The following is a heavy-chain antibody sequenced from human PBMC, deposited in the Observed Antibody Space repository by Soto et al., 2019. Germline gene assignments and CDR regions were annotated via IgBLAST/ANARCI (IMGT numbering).Heavy chain of an antibody. D-gene: IGHD3-22*01. Sequence: EVQLSESGGGLVQPGGSLRLSCATSGFTFSSYAMNWVRQAPGKGLEWVSGISGSGGSTYYADSVKGRFTISRDNSKNTLYLIMNSLRAEDTAVYYCAKGLRIDYHDSSGYLRYFDYWGQGSLVTVSS. CDR3: AKGLRIDYHDSSGYLRYFDY. V-gene: IGHV3-23*01. J-gene: IGHJ4*02. CDR1: GFTFSSYA. CDR2: ISGSGGST.